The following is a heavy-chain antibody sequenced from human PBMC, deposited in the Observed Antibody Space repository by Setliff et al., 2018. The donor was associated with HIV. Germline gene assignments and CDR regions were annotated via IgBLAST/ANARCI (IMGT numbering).Heavy chain of an antibody. CDR1: GYTFTGHY. Sequence: ASVKVSCKASGYTFTGHYLHWARQAPGQGLEGLGWVNPNSGDASYAQNFQGRVTMTRDTSINAAYMELRGLRSDDTAVYYCARNFGLSPSGKYYYYYGMDIWGQGTTVTVSS. CDR2: VNPNSGDA. CDR3: ARNFGLSPSGKYYYYYGMDI. D-gene: IGHD3-10*01. J-gene: IGHJ6*02. V-gene: IGHV1-2*02.